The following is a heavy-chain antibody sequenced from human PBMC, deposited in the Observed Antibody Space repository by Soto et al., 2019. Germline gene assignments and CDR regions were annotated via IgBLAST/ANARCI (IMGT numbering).Heavy chain of an antibody. J-gene: IGHJ4*02. V-gene: IGHV3-23*01. CDR3: AKEGGGDLGELSLERMDKGVFDY. Sequence: EVQLLESGGGLVQPGGSLRLSCAASGFTFSSYAMSWVRQAPGKGLEWVSAISGSGGSTYYADSVKGRFTISRDNSKNTGYLQMTSLRAGDRAVYYCAKEGGGDLGELSLERMDKGVFDYWGQGTLVTVSS. CDR1: GFTFSSYA. D-gene: IGHD3-16*02. CDR2: ISGSGGST.